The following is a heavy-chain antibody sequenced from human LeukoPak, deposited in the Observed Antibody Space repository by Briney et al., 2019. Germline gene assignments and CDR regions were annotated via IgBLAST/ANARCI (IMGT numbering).Heavy chain of an antibody. CDR2: IRPEGSDK. CDR1: GFTLTNYW. Sequence: GGSLRLSCAASGFTLTNYWMGWVRQAPGKGLEWVANIRPEGSDKYYVDSVKGRFTISRDNAQNSLYLQMNSLRAEDSGVYCCGTWGIVAALDRWGQGTLVTVSS. CDR3: GTWGIVAALDR. J-gene: IGHJ5*02. V-gene: IGHV3-7*01. D-gene: IGHD5-12*01.